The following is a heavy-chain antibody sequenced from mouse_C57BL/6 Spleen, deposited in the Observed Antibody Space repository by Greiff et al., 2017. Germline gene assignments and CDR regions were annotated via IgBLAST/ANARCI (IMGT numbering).Heavy chain of an antibody. V-gene: IGHV1-52*01. CDR1: GYTFTSYW. D-gene: IGHD4-1*01. CDR3: ARGAGTSDY. CDR2: IDPSDSET. J-gene: IGHJ2*01. Sequence: QVQLKQPGAELVRPGSSVKLSCKASGYTFTSYWMHWVKQRPIQGLEWIGNIDPSDSETHYNQKFKDKATLTVDKSSSTAYMQLSSLTSEDSAVYYCARGAGTSDYWGQGTTLTVSS.